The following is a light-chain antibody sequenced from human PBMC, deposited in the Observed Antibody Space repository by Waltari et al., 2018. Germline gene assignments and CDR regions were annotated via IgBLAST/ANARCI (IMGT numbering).Light chain of an antibody. CDR1: SSDVGVYNY. V-gene: IGLV2-14*03. J-gene: IGLJ2*01. Sequence: QSALTQPASVSGSPGQSITISCTGTSSDVGVYNYVSWYQQHPGKAPKLMIYDVSNRPSGVSNRFSGSKSGNTASLTISGLQAEDEADYYCSSYISSNTLELFGGGTSLTVL. CDR3: SSYISSNTLEL. CDR2: DVS.